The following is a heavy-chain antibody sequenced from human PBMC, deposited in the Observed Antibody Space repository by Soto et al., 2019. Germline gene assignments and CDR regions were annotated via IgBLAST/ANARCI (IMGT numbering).Heavy chain of an antibody. Sequence: GGSLRLSCAASGFTLSSYAMSWVRQAPGKGLEWVSAISGSGGSTYYADSVKGRLTISRDNSKNTLYLQMNSLRAEDTAVYYCAKNLVGEAAASYFYIDVWGQGTTVTVFS. CDR2: ISGSGGST. CDR3: AKNLVGEAAASYFYIDV. J-gene: IGHJ6*03. D-gene: IGHD3-10*01. CDR1: GFTLSSYA. V-gene: IGHV3-23*01.